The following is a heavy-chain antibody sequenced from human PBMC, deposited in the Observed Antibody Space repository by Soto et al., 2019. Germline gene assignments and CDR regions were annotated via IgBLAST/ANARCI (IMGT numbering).Heavy chain of an antibody. CDR1: GFTFGDYA. V-gene: IGHV3-49*03. D-gene: IGHD6-13*01. Sequence: GGSLRLSCTASGFTFGDYAMSWFRQAPGKGLEWVGFIRSKAYGGTTEYAASVKGRFTISRDDSKSIAYLQMNSLKTEDTAVYYCTRGYGSSWYVNYFDYWGQGTLVTVSS. J-gene: IGHJ4*02. CDR2: IRSKAYGGTT. CDR3: TRGYGSSWYVNYFDY.